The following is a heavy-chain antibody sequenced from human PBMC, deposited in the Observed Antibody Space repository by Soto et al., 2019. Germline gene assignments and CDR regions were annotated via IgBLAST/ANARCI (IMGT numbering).Heavy chain of an antibody. Sequence: EVQLLESGGGLVQTGGSLRLSCAASGFTFTRFAMNWVRQAPGKGLEWVSGIGGRGGTTYYADSVKGRFTISRDNSKNTLFLQMNSLRAEDTAVYYCAKDSLGDYYSYGLDVWGQGTTVTVSS. J-gene: IGHJ6*02. CDR1: GFTFTRFA. CDR3: AKDSLGDYYSYGLDV. D-gene: IGHD2-15*01. V-gene: IGHV3-23*01. CDR2: IGGRGGTT.